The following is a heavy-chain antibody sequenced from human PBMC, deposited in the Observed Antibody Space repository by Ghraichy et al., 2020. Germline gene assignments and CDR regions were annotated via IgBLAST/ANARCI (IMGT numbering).Heavy chain of an antibody. J-gene: IGHJ6*02. CDR3: ARGSRVVRFYYYDGMDV. Sequence: GGSLRLSCVGSGFSISSYGMNWVRQSPGKGLEWVSYITSSGRTIFSADSVRGRFTISRDNAQNSVFLQMKSLRDEDTAVYYCARGSRVVRFYYYDGMDVWGQGTTVTVSS. D-gene: IGHD4-23*01. CDR1: GFSISSYG. CDR2: ITSSGRTI. V-gene: IGHV3-48*02.